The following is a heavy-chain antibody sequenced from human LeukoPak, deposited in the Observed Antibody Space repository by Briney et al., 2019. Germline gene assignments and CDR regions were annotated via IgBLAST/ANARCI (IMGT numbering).Heavy chain of an antibody. J-gene: IGHJ4*02. CDR1: GYTFTSYG. D-gene: IGHD6-19*01. V-gene: IGHV1-18*01. CDR3: ARFAVHRRLAVNGQFGLDY. CDR2: ISGYNGNT. Sequence: ASVKVSCKASGYTFTSYGISWVRQAPGQGLEWMGWISGYNGNTNYAQKLQGRITMTSDTSTSTVYMELSSLGSEDTAVYYCARFAVHRRLAVNGQFGLDYWGQGTRVTVSS.